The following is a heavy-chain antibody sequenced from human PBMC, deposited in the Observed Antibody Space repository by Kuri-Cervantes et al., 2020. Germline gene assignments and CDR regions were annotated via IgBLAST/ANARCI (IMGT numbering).Heavy chain of an antibody. Sequence: GESLKISCAASGFTFSSYAMHWVRQAPGKGLEWVAVISYDGSNKYYADSVKGRFTISRDNSKNTLYLQMNSLRAEDTAVYYCARGTYHTKVVPADYWGQGTLVTVSS. CDR3: ARGTYHTKVVPADY. CDR1: GFTFSSYA. CDR2: ISYDGSNK. D-gene: IGHD2-15*01. V-gene: IGHV3-30-3*01. J-gene: IGHJ4*02.